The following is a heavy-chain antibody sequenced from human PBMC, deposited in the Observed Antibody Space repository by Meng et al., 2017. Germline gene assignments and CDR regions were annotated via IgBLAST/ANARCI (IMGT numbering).Heavy chain of an antibody. CDR3: ARDLKRDHHLGEGGY. V-gene: IGHV1-18*01. J-gene: IGHJ4*02. Sequence: VWPGQSWAEVKRPGASVKVSCKASGYPFTSYGISWVRQAPGQGLEWMGWISAYNGNTNYAQKLQGRVTMTTDTSTSTAYMELRSLRSDDTAVYYCARDLKRDHHLGEGGYWGQGTLVTVSS. CDR1: GYPFTSYG. D-gene: IGHD3-16*01. CDR2: ISAYNGNT.